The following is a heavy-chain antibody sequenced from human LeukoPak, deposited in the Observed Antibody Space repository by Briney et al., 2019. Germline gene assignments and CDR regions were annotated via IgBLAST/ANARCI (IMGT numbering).Heavy chain of an antibody. D-gene: IGHD3-22*01. CDR1: GGTFSSYA. CDR2: IIPIFGTA. Sequence: AASVTVSCKASGGTFSSYAISWVRQAPGQGLEWMGGIIPIFGTANYAQKFQGRVTITTDESTSTAYMELSSLRSEDTAVYYCASLTTNVRWFDPWGQGTLVTVSS. J-gene: IGHJ5*02. CDR3: ASLTTNVRWFDP. V-gene: IGHV1-69*05.